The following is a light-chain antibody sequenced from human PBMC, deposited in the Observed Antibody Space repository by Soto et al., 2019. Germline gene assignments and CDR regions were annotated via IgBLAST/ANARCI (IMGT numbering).Light chain of an antibody. CDR3: MQFAHFPRT. CDR2: QIS. Sequence: DVVLTQTPLSSPVTLGQPASISCRSSQSLVYSDGNTYLSWLQQRPGQPPRLLIHQISNRFSGVPDRFSGSGAGTDFTLKISWVEAEDVGVYYCMQFAHFPRTFGQGTKVEIK. J-gene: IGKJ1*01. V-gene: IGKV2-24*01. CDR1: QSLVYSDGNTY.